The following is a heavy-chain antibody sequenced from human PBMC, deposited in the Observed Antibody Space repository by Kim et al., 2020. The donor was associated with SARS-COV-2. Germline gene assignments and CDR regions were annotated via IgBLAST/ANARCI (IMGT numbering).Heavy chain of an antibody. V-gene: IGHV3-30*18. CDR1: GFTFSSYG. J-gene: IGHJ4*02. D-gene: IGHD3-22*01. Sequence: GGSLRLSCAASGFTFSSYGMHWVRQAPGKGLEWVAVISYDGSNKYYADSVKGRFTISRDNSTPTLYLQLTSLRAEDTAVYYCAKKRDYYDSSGYLDYWGQGTLVTVSS. CDR3: AKKRDYYDSSGYLDY. CDR2: ISYDGSNK.